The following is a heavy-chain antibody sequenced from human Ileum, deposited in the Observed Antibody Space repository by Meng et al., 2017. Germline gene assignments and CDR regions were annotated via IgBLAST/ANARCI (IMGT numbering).Heavy chain of an antibody. D-gene: IGHD6-19*01. CDR2: IYYSGST. CDR1: GGSITSGGYS. Sequence: QLQLQESGSGPVKPSQTLSLTCSVSGGSITSGGYSWSWIRQSPGKGLEWIGYIYYSGSTYYSPSLKSRVTISLDRSKSQFSLQLNSVTAADTAVYYCARRSGAYDSWGQGTLVTVSS. CDR3: ARRSGAYDS. J-gene: IGHJ5*01. V-gene: IGHV4-30-2*06.